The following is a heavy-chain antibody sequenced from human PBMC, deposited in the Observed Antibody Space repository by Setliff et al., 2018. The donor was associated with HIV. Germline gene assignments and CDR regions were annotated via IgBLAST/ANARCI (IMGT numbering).Heavy chain of an antibody. CDR3: ATAPTMKVVYSGF. D-gene: IGHD3-22*01. V-gene: IGHV1-46*01. CDR2: INPSGGST. CDR1: GYTFTRYF. J-gene: IGHJ4*02. Sequence: ASVKVSCKASGYTFTRYFMHCVRQAPGQGLEWLGMINPSGGSTWYAQKFQGRVTMTGDTSTNTLYMELSSLRSEDTAVYYCATAPTMKVVYSGFWGQGTLVTVSS.